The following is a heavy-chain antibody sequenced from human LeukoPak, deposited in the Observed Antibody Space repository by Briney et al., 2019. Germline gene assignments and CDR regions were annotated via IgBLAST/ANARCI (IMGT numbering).Heavy chain of an antibody. CDR3: ARESPSYGGNVFDY. D-gene: IGHD4-23*01. CDR1: GFTFSSYE. J-gene: IGHJ4*02. V-gene: IGHV3-48*03. Sequence: GGSLRLSCAASGFTFSSYEMNWVRQAPGKGLEWVSYISSSGTAIYYADSVKGRFTISRDNAKNSLYLQMSSLRAEDTAVYYCARESPSYGGNVFDYWGQGTLVTVSS. CDR2: ISSSGTAI.